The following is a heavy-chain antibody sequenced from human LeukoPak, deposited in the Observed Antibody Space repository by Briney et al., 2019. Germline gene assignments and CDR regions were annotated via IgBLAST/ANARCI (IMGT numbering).Heavy chain of an antibody. CDR2: ISYDGSNK. CDR3: ARDPITAVAAAGLFDY. CDR1: GFTFSSYA. Sequence: GGPLRLSCAASGFTFSSYAMHWVRQAPGKGLEWVAVISYDGSNKYYADSVKGRFTISRDNSKNTLYLQMNSLRAEDTAVYYCARDPITAVAAAGLFDYWRQGTLVTVSA. V-gene: IGHV3-30*04. D-gene: IGHD6-13*01. J-gene: IGHJ4*02.